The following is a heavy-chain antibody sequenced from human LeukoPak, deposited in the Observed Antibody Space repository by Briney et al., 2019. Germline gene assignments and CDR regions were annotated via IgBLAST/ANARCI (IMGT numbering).Heavy chain of an antibody. J-gene: IGHJ4*02. D-gene: IGHD6-19*01. CDR2: ISASTTTK. Sequence: GGSLRLSCAASGFIFSSYSMNWVRQAPGKGLDWVSYISASTTTKHYADSVKGRFTISRHDAENSLYLQMDSLRAEDTAVYYCARDSLSSGFVYDFWGQGTLVSVSS. CDR3: ARDSLSSGFVYDF. CDR1: GFIFSSYS. V-gene: IGHV3-48*01.